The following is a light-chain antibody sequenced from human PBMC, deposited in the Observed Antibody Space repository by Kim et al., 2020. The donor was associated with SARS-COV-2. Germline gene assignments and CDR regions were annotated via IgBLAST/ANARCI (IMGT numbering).Light chain of an antibody. CDR1: SSNIGAGYD. Sequence: QSVLTQPPSVSGAPGLRVTISCTGSSSNIGAGYDVHWYQQLPGTAPKLLIYGNNNRPSGVPDRFSGSKSGTSASLAITGLQAEDEAGYFCQSYDSSLSGWVFGGGTQLTVL. V-gene: IGLV1-40*01. CDR2: GNN. J-gene: IGLJ3*02. CDR3: QSYDSSLSGWV.